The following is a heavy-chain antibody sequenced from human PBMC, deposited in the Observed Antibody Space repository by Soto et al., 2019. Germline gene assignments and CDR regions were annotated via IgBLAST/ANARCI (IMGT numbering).Heavy chain of an antibody. CDR1: GGSISSYY. J-gene: IGHJ3*02. D-gene: IGHD3-22*01. V-gene: IGHV4-59*01. Sequence: SETLSLTCTVSGGSISSYYWSWIRQPPGKGLEWIGYIYYSGSTNYNPSLKSRVTISVDTSMHQFSLKLSSVTAADTAVYYCARNYDSSGSYSAFDIWGQGTMVTVSS. CDR2: IYYSGST. CDR3: ARNYDSSGSYSAFDI.